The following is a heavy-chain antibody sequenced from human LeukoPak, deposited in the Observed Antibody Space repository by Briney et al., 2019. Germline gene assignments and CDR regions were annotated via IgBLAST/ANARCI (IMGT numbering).Heavy chain of an antibody. CDR2: ISGSGGST. CDR1: GFTFRSYP. D-gene: IGHD6-6*01. V-gene: IGHV3-23*01. J-gene: IGHJ6*03. CDR3: AKTSIAAPSGYYYYMDV. Sequence: GGSLRLSFAASGFTFRSYPMSGVRQAPGKGLEWVSAISGSGGSTYSADSVKGRFTISRENSKNTLYVQMNSLRAEDTAVYYCAKTSIAAPSGYYYYMDVWGKGTTVTVSS.